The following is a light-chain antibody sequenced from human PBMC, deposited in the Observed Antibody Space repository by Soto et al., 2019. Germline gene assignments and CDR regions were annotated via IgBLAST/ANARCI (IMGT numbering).Light chain of an antibody. V-gene: IGKV3-20*01. CDR2: GAS. Sequence: IGLPPSPGTLSLSPGVRAPLSSMASQSVDSSYLAWYHQRPGQAPRLLIYGASSRATGIPDRFSGSGSGTDFTLTISRLEPEDFAVYYCQHFGSSRGTFGQGTKVDIK. CDR1: QSVDSSY. CDR3: QHFGSSRGT. J-gene: IGKJ1*01.